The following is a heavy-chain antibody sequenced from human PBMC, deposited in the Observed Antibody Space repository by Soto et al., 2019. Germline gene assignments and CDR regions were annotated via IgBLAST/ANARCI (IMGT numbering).Heavy chain of an antibody. CDR3: ARSGYSITNDL. CDR2: ISSNSAFI. Sequence: GGSLRLSCSASGFTCNRYCINWGRQAPGKGLEWVSSISSNSAFIYYAASVKGRFSISRDNAKNSLSLQMTSLRAEDTAVYYCARSGYSITNDLWGQGIPVTVSS. D-gene: IGHD3-10*01. V-gene: IGHV3-21*01. J-gene: IGHJ5*02. CDR1: GFTCNRYC.